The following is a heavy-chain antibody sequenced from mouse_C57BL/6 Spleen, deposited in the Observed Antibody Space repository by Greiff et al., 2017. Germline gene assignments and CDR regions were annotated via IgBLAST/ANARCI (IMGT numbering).Heavy chain of an antibody. CDR2: IFPRSGTT. CDR1: GYTFTSYG. J-gene: IGHJ4*01. V-gene: IGHV1-81*01. CDR3: ARSHCGEMGD. Sequence: QVQLKESGAELARPGASVKLSCKASGYTFTSYGIRWVKQRTGQGLEWIGEIFPRSGTTYYNEKFKGQATLTADKASSTAYMELRSLTSEASAVYFCARSHCGEMGDWGQGTSVTVSS.